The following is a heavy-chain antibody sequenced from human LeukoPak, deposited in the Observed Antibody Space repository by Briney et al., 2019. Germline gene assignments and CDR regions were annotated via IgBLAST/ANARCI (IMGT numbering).Heavy chain of an antibody. D-gene: IGHD1-26*01. CDR1: GGSISSYY. CDR3: ARVGVLGYVHWELPNWFDP. CDR2: IYYSGST. Sequence: SETLSLTCTVSGGSISSYYWSWIRQPPGKGLEWIGYIYYSGSTNYNPSLKSRVTISVDTSKNQFSLKLSSVTAADTAVYYCARVGVLGYVHWELPNWFDPWGQGTLVTVSS. V-gene: IGHV4-59*01. J-gene: IGHJ5*02.